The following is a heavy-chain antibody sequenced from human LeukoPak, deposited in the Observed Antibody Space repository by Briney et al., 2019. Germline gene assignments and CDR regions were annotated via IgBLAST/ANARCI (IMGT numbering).Heavy chain of an antibody. CDR3: AKVDPDRIGRDY. CDR2: ISGSGGST. Sequence: PGGSLRLSCAASGFTLSSYAMSWVRQAPGKGLEWVSAISGSGGSTYYADSVKGRLTIPRHNSKNTLYLQMNSLRAEDAAVSYCAKVDPDRIGRDYWGRGTVVTVSS. D-gene: IGHD3-16*02. V-gene: IGHV3-23*01. J-gene: IGHJ4*02. CDR1: GFTLSSYA.